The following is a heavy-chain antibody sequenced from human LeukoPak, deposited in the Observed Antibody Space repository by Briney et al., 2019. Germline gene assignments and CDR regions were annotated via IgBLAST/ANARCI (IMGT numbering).Heavy chain of an antibody. V-gene: IGHV3-15*01. Sequence: GGSLRLSCAPSGFTFSSYAMHWVRQAPGKGLEWVGRIKSKTDGGTTDYAAPVKGRFTISRDDSNNTLYLQMNSLKTEDTAVYYCTTDFPKTGGSGSYKNWGQGTLVTVSS. CDR2: IKSKTDGGTT. J-gene: IGHJ4*02. D-gene: IGHD3-10*01. CDR1: GFTFSSYA. CDR3: TTDFPKTGGSGSYKN.